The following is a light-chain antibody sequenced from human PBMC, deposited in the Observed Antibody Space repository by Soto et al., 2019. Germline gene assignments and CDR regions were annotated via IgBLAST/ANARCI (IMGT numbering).Light chain of an antibody. J-gene: IGLJ3*02. CDR2: EVS. Sequence: QSALTQPASVSGSPGQSITISCTGTNSDVGRYNYVSWYHQHPGKAPKLMIYEVSNRPSGVSDRFSGSKSGNTASLTISGLQVEDEADYYCSSYASSNTLVFGGGTKLTVL. V-gene: IGLV2-14*03. CDR3: SSYASSNTLV. CDR1: NSDVGRYNY.